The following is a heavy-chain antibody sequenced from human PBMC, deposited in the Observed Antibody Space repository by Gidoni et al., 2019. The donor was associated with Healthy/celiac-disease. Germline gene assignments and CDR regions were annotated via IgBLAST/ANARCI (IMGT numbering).Heavy chain of an antibody. D-gene: IGHD6-13*01. J-gene: IGHJ4*02. V-gene: IGHV3-9*01. CDR3: AKDAIAAAGYFDY. Sequence: EVQLVESGGGLVQPGRSLRLSCAASGFPFDDYAMHWVRQAPGKGLEWVSGISWNSGSIGYADSVKGRFTISRDNAKNSLYLQMNSLRAEDTALYYCAKDAIAAAGYFDYWGQGTLVTVSS. CDR1: GFPFDDYA. CDR2: ISWNSGSI.